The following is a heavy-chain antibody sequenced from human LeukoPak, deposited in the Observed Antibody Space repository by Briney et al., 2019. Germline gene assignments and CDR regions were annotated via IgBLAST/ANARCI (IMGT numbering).Heavy chain of an antibody. CDR3: AGDRNSDWYSPLDY. J-gene: IGHJ4*02. D-gene: IGHD6-19*01. Sequence: PGGSLRLSCVASGFTFTKCAMSWIRQAPGKGLEWVAIITATGDTAYYADSVKGRSTISRGNSRNTVYMQMDSLRAEDTAIYYCAGDRNSDWYSPLDYWGQGSQVTVSP. CDR1: GFTFTKCA. CDR2: ITATGDTA. V-gene: IGHV3-23*01.